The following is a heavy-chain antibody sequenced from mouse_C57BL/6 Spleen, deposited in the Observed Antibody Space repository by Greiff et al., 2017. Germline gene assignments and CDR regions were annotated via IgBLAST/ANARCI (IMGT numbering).Heavy chain of an antibody. Sequence: QVQLKESGAELVMPGASVKLSCKASGYTFTSYWMHWVKQRPGQGLEWIGEIDPSDSYTNYNQKFKGKSTLTVDKSSSTAYMQLSSLTSEDSAVYYCARSTMVTTWKYFDVWGTGTTVTVSS. CDR2: IDPSDSYT. D-gene: IGHD2-2*01. V-gene: IGHV1-69*01. CDR3: ARSTMVTTWKYFDV. CDR1: GYTFTSYW. J-gene: IGHJ1*03.